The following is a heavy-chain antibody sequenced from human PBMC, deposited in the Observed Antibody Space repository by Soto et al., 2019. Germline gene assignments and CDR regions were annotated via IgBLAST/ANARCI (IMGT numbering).Heavy chain of an antibody. CDR2: IRSKAYGGTT. J-gene: IGHJ6*02. D-gene: IGHD6-19*01. V-gene: IGHV3-49*03. Sequence: GGSLRLSCTASGFTFGDYAMSWFRQAPGKGLEWVGFIRSKAYGGTTEYAASVKGRFTISRDDSKSIAYLQMNSLKTEDTAVYYRTREQWLGAYYYYYGMDVWGQGTTVTVSS. CDR1: GFTFGDYA. CDR3: TREQWLGAYYYYYGMDV.